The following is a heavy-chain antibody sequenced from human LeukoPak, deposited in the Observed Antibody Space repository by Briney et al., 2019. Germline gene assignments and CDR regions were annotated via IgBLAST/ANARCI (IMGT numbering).Heavy chain of an antibody. V-gene: IGHV1-2*06. CDR3: ARAYYYGSESYYSERRHWFDP. J-gene: IGHJ5*02. D-gene: IGHD3-10*01. Sequence: ASVKVSCKASGYTFTGYYMHWVRQAPGQGLEWMGRINPNSGGTNYAQKFQGRVTMTRDTSISTAYMELSRLRSDDTAVYYCARAYYYGSESYYSERRHWFDPWGQGTLVTVSS. CDR2: INPNSGGT. CDR1: GYTFTGYY.